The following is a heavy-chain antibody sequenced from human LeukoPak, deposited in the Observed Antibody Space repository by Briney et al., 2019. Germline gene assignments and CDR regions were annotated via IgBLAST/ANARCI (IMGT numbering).Heavy chain of an antibody. CDR2: ISDSGGST. J-gene: IGHJ5*02. CDR1: GFTFSSYA. CDR3: AKSRNPYYDSSGYSWFDP. D-gene: IGHD3-22*01. Sequence: GGSLRLSCAASGFTFSSYAMSWVRQAPGNGLEWVSVISDSGGSTYYTDSVKGRFTISRDNSKNTLYLQMNSLRAEDTAVYYCAKSRNPYYDSSGYSWFDPWGQGTLVTVSS. V-gene: IGHV3-23*01.